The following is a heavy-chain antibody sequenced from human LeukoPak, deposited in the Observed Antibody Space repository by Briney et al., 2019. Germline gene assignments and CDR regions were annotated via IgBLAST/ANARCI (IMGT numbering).Heavy chain of an antibody. Sequence: ASVTVSCKASGYTFTIYGISWVRQAPGQGLEWMGWISAYNGNTNYAQKLQGRVTMTTDTSTSTAYMELRSLRSDDTAVYYCARYHSGYEWGPFDYWGQGTLVTVSS. J-gene: IGHJ4*02. CDR1: GYTFTIYG. CDR2: ISAYNGNT. CDR3: ARYHSGYEWGPFDY. D-gene: IGHD5-12*01. V-gene: IGHV1-18*04.